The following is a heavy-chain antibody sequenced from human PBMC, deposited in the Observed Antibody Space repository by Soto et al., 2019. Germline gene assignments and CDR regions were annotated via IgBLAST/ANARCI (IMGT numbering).Heavy chain of an antibody. Sequence: GGSLRLSCAASGFTFSSYAMSWVRQAPGKGLEWVSAISGSGGSTYYADSVKGRFAISRDNSKNTLYLQMNSLRAEDTAVYYCAKVSSVVVVPAALYYYYYGMDVWGQGTTVTVSS. CDR3: AKVSSVVVVPAALYYYYYGMDV. V-gene: IGHV3-23*01. J-gene: IGHJ6*02. CDR2: ISGSGGST. CDR1: GFTFSSYA. D-gene: IGHD2-2*01.